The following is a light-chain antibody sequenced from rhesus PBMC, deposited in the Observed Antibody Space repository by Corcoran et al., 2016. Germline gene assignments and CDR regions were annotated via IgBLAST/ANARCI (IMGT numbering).Light chain of an antibody. CDR3: QHYYSTPLT. CDR1: QGITND. V-gene: IGKV1-25*01. J-gene: IGKJ4*01. CDR2: EPS. Sequence: DIQMTQSPSSLSASVGDRVTITCRASQGITNDLAWYQQTPGETPTLLIYEPSILKSGIPSRFSGSGSVTDFTLTISCLQSEDFSTYYCQHYYSTPLTFGGGTKVEIK.